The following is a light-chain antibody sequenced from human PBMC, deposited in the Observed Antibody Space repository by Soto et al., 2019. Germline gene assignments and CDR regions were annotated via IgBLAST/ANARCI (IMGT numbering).Light chain of an antibody. CDR1: QSVSSNY. Sequence: EIVLTQSPGTVSLSPGERATLSCRASQSVSSNYLAWYQQKPGQAPRLLIYGASSRATGIPDRFSGSGSGTDFTLTFSRLEPEDFAVYYCQQYGGLPRTFGQGTKVEIK. CDR3: QQYGGLPRT. CDR2: GAS. V-gene: IGKV3-20*01. J-gene: IGKJ1*01.